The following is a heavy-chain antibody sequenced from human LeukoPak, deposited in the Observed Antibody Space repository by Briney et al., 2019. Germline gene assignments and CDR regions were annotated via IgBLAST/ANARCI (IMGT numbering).Heavy chain of an antibody. CDR1: GFTFSSYA. D-gene: IGHD3-22*01. CDR2: ISYGGSNK. J-gene: IGHJ4*02. V-gene: IGHV3-30-3*01. Sequence: GGSLRLSCAASGFTFSSYAMHWVRQAPGKGLEWVAVISYGGSNKYYADSVTGRFTISRDNSKNTLYLQMNSLRAEDTAVYYCARDNIGLGPSGYGSLDYWGQGTLVTVSS. CDR3: ARDNIGLGPSGYGSLDY.